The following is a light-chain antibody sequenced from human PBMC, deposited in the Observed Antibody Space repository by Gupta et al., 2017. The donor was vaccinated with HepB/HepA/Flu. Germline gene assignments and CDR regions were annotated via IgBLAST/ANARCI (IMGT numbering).Light chain of an antibody. CDR2: GAS. Sequence: EIVMTQSPATLSVSPGERATLSCRVSQSVSSNLAWYQQKPGQAPRLLIYGASTRATGIPARFSGSGSGTDFTLTISSLQSEDVAVYYCQQYNNWRSFGGGTKVEIK. V-gene: IGKV3-15*01. CDR1: QSVSSN. CDR3: QQYNNWRS. J-gene: IGKJ4*01.